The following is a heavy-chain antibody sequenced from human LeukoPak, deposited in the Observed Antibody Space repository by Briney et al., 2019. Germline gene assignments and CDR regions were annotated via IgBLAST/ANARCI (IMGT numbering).Heavy chain of an antibody. J-gene: IGHJ1*01. CDR3: ARSGSSGWSLGVGYTEYFQH. Sequence: GSSVKVSCKASGGTFSSYAISWVRQAPGQGLEWMGRIIPIFGIANYAQKFQGRVTITADKSTSTAYMELSRLRSEDTAVYYCARSGSSGWSLGVGYTEYFQHWGQGTLVTVSS. CDR2: IIPIFGIA. CDR1: GGTFSSYA. V-gene: IGHV1-69*04. D-gene: IGHD3-22*01.